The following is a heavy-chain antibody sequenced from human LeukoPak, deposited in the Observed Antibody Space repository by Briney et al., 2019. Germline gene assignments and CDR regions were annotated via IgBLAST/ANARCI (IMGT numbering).Heavy chain of an antibody. V-gene: IGHV3-11*04. J-gene: IGHJ6*03. CDR1: GFTFSNYW. CDR3: TRDVRLRHKYYCMDV. D-gene: IGHD4-17*01. CDR2: ITNSGSTT. Sequence: GGSLRLSCAASGFTFSNYWMHWVRQAPGKGLEWISYITNSGSTTFYADSVKGRFSISRDNANNSLFLQMNSLRAEDTAVYYCTRDVRLRHKYYCMDVWGKGTTVTVSS.